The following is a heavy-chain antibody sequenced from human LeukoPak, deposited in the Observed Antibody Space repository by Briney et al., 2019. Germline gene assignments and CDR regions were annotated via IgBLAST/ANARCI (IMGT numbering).Heavy chain of an antibody. D-gene: IGHD3-3*01. CDR1: GFTFSNFW. V-gene: IGHV3-74*01. Sequence: GGSLRLSCAASGFTFSNFWMHWVRQAPGKGLVWVSRLNTDGSSTTYADSVKGRFTISRDNAKNSLYLQMNSLRAEDTAVYYCASVSNKNYDFWSGYYIDAFDIWGQGTMVTVSS. J-gene: IGHJ3*02. CDR2: LNTDGSST. CDR3: ASVSNKNYDFWSGYYIDAFDI.